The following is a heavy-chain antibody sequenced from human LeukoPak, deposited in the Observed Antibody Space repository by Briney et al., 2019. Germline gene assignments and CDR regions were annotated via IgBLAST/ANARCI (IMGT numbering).Heavy chain of an antibody. V-gene: IGHV4-39*01. J-gene: IGHJ4*02. Sequence: SETLSLTCTVSGGSISSSTYYWGWIRQPPGKGLEWIGSIYYSGSTYYNPSPKSRVTISVDTSKNQFSLKLSSVTAADTAVYFCASLYCSGGICYSGLGSADYWGRGTLVTVSS. D-gene: IGHD2-15*01. CDR3: ASLYCSGGICYSGLGSADY. CDR2: IYYSGST. CDR1: GGSISSSTYY.